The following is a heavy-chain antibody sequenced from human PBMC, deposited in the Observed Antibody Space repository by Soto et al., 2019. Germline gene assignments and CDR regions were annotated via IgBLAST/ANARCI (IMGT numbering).Heavy chain of an antibody. J-gene: IGHJ5*02. D-gene: IGHD6-19*01. CDR3: AKEPGRSSGWDVNWFDP. CDR2: ISGSGGST. Sequence: GGSLRLSCAASGFTFSSYVMSWVRQAPGKGLEWVSAISGSGGSTYYADSVKGRFTISRDNSKNTLYLQMNSLRAEDTAVYYCAKEPGRSSGWDVNWFDPWGQGTLVTVSS. V-gene: IGHV3-23*01. CDR1: GFTFSSYV.